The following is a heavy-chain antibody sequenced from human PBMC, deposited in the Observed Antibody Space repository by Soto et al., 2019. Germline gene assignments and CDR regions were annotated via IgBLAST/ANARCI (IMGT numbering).Heavy chain of an antibody. CDR1: GFAFGNYA. D-gene: IGHD6-6*01. CDR2: ISTSIDAT. V-gene: IGHV3-23*01. CDR3: AKDRTVAARNFDY. Sequence: GGSLRLSCAASGFAFGNYAMHWVRQAPGKGLEWVSSISTSIDATYYADSVKGRFTISRDDSKNTLYLQMNSLRAEDSAVYYCAKDRTVAARNFDYWGQGTQVTVSS. J-gene: IGHJ4*02.